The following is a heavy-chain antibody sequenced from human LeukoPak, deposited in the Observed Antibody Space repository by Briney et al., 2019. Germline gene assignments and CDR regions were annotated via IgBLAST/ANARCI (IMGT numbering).Heavy chain of an antibody. D-gene: IGHD3-16*02. CDR2: INHSGST. V-gene: IGHV4-34*01. Sequence: SETLSLTCAVYGGSFSGYYWSWIRQPPGKGLEWIGEINHSGSTNYNPSLKSRVTISVDTSKNQFSLKLSSVTAADTAVYYCARGDYDYVWESYRYGSGSDAFGIWGQGTMVTVSS. CDR1: GGSFSGYY. J-gene: IGHJ3*02. CDR3: ARGDYDYVWESYRYGSGSDAFGI.